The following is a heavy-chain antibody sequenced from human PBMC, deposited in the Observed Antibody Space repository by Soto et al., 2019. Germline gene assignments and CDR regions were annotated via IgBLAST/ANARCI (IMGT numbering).Heavy chain of an antibody. D-gene: IGHD3-3*01. CDR3: ASKDYDFWSGYRS. V-gene: IGHV4-4*02. CDR1: GGSISSSNW. Sequence: SETLSLTCAVSGGSISSSNWWSWVRQPPGKGLEWIGEIYHSGSTNYNPSLKSRVTISVDKSKNQFSLKLSSVTAADTAVYYCASKDYDFWSGYRSWGQGTTVTVSS. J-gene: IGHJ6*02. CDR2: IYHSGST.